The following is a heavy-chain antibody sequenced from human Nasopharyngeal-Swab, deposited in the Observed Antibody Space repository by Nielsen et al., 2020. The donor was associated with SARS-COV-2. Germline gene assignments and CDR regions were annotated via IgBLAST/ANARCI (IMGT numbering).Heavy chain of an antibody. D-gene: IGHD1-1*01. CDR2: IYYSGGT. CDR3: ARGGYNSYYYYYYYMDV. V-gene: IGHV4-59*01. CDR1: GGSISSYY. J-gene: IGHJ6*03. Sequence: SETLSLTCTVSGGSISSYYWSWIRQPPGKGLEWIGYIYYSGGTNYNPSLKSRVTISVDTSKNQFSLKLSSVTAADTAVYYCARGGYNSYYYYYYYMDVWGKGTTVTVSS.